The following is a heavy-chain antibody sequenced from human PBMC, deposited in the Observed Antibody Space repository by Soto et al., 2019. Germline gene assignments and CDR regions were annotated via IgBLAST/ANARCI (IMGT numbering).Heavy chain of an antibody. V-gene: IGHV3-30*18. Sequence: QVQLVESGGGVVQPGRSLRLSCAASGFTFSSYGMHWVRQAPGKGLEWVAVISYDGSNKYYADSVKGRFTISRDNSKNPLYLQMNSLRAEDTAVYYCAKTPTYYYDSSGYYQTDAFDIWGQGTMVTVSS. D-gene: IGHD3-22*01. CDR2: ISYDGSNK. CDR1: GFTFSSYG. J-gene: IGHJ3*02. CDR3: AKTPTYYYDSSGYYQTDAFDI.